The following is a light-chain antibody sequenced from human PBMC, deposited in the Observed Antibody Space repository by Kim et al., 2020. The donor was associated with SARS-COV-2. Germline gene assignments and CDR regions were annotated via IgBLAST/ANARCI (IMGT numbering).Light chain of an antibody. CDR2: DAS. Sequence: SAAVGDRVTITCRASQSMSSWLAWYQQKPGKAPNLLIFDASSLESGVPSRFSGSGSGTEFTLTISSLQPDDFATYYCQQYNSYLYTFGQGTKLEI. CDR1: QSMSSW. J-gene: IGKJ2*01. V-gene: IGKV1-5*01. CDR3: QQYNSYLYT.